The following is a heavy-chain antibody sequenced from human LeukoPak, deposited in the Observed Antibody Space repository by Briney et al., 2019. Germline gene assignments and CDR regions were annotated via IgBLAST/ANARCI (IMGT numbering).Heavy chain of an antibody. CDR1: GGSISNYY. CDR3: ARRVISEFSIDKENWLDP. CDR2: ILSSGST. Sequence: SETLSLTCTVSGGSISNYYWNWIRQSPGKGLEWIGYILSSGSTHHNPSLTGRISLSVDTSKNQFSLKLSSVTAADTAVYYCARRVISEFSIDKENWLDPWGQGTLVTVSS. V-gene: IGHV4-4*09. D-gene: IGHD3-3*02. J-gene: IGHJ5*02.